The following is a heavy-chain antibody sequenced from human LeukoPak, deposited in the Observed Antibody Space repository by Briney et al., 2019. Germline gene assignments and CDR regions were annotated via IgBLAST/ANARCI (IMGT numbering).Heavy chain of an antibody. Sequence: GGSLRLSCAASGFTFSNYAMNWVRQAPGKGLECVASIISSSSSMYYADSVKGRFTISRDNAKNSLYLQMNSLRAEDTGVYYCARQYGSGSGGWGQGTLVTVSS. V-gene: IGHV3-21*01. CDR1: GFTFSNYA. CDR3: ARQYGSGSGG. CDR2: IISSSSSM. J-gene: IGHJ4*02. D-gene: IGHD6-19*01.